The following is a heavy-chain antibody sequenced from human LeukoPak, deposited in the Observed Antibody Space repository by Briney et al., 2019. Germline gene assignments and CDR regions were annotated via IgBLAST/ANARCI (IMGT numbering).Heavy chain of an antibody. Sequence: PGGSLRLSCAASGFTFSSYGMHWVRQAPGKGLEWVAFIRHDGNNKYYADFVKGRFTISRDNSKNTVFLQMNSLRAEDTAMFYCAKDSIVGADYSYYYMDVWGKGTTVTVSS. CDR1: GFTFSSYG. CDR3: AKDSIVGADYSYYYMDV. J-gene: IGHJ6*03. V-gene: IGHV3-30*02. CDR2: IRHDGNNK. D-gene: IGHD1-26*01.